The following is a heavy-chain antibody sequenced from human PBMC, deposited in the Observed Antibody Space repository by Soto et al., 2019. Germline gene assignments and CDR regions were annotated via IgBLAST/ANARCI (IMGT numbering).Heavy chain of an antibody. CDR3: ARWADKEYLDL. CDR2: IYYIGTS. V-gene: IGHV4-61*08. CDR1: GGSVSSAGYF. Sequence: QVQLQESGPGLVKPSETLSLTCTVSGGSVSSAGYFWSWIRQPPGKGLEWIGYIYYIGTSTYNPSLKSRITISVDTSKNQFSLKLSSVTAADTAVYYCARWADKEYLDLCGRGTLVTVSS. J-gene: IGHJ2*01.